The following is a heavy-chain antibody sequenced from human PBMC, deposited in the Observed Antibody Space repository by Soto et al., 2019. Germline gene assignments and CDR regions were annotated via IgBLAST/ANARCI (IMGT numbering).Heavy chain of an antibody. CDR1: GFTFSSYA. CDR3: AKSPAAYYYYYYMDV. CDR2: ISGSGGST. D-gene: IGHD6-13*01. J-gene: IGHJ6*03. V-gene: IGHV3-23*01. Sequence: EVQLLESGGGLVQPGGSLRLSCAASGFTFSSYAMSWVRQAPGKGLEWVSAISGSGGSTYYADPVKGRFTISRDNSKNTLYLQMNSLRAEDTAVYYCAKSPAAYYYYYYMDVWGKGTTVTVSS.